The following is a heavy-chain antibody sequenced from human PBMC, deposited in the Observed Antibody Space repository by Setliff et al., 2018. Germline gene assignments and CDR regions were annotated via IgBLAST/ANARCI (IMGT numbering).Heavy chain of an antibody. V-gene: IGHV4-61*09. CDR2: FHTGGST. CDR1: GDSISSGSYY. J-gene: IGHJ5*02. CDR3: ARAGPTVTFFRVLVISWWDP. D-gene: IGHD3-3*01. Sequence: PSETLSLTCTVSGDSISSGSYYWTWIRQPAGKGLEWIGHFHTGGSTNYNRSLRSRVSISVDTSKNQFSLKLSSVTAADMATYYCARAGPTVTFFRVLVISWWDPWGQGSLVTVSS.